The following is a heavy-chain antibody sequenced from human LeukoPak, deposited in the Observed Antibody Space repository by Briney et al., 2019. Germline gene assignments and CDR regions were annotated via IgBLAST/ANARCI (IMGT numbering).Heavy chain of an antibody. CDR2: IHYSGNS. V-gene: IGHV4-59*08. CDR1: GDSISNFY. D-gene: IGHD2-8*01. CDR3: ALAPNSNWFDF. Sequence: SETLSLTCSVSGDSISNFYWNWIRQPPGKRLEWIGDIHYSGNSNYNPSLQSRVTISIDTSRKQLFLKLSSVTAADTAVYYCALAPNSNWFDFWGQGTLVTVSS. J-gene: IGHJ5*01.